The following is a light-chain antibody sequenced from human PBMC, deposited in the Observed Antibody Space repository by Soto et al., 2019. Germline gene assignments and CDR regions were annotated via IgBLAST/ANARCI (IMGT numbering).Light chain of an antibody. J-gene: IGLJ1*01. CDR1: SSNIGSNY. Sequence: QSVLTQAPSASGTPGQGGTISCSGSSSNIGSNYVYWYQQLPGTAPKLLIYRSNLRPSGVPDRFSGSKSGTSASLAISGLRSEDEADYYCAAWDDSLSGQVFGPGTKLTVL. CDR2: RSN. CDR3: AAWDDSLSGQV. V-gene: IGLV1-47*01.